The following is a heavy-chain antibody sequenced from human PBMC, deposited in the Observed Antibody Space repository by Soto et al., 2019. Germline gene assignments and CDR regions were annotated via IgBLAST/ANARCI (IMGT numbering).Heavy chain of an antibody. CDR1: GYTFTSYD. D-gene: IGHD3-22*01. CDR3: ARVGYYYDSSGYYLSFDY. Sequence: QVQLVQSGAEVKKPGASVKVSCKASGYTFTSYDINWVRQATGQGLEWMGWMNPNSGNTCYAQKFQGRVTMTRNTSISTAYMELSSLRSEDTAVYYCARVGYYYDSSGYYLSFDYWGQGTLVTVSS. J-gene: IGHJ4*02. V-gene: IGHV1-8*01. CDR2: MNPNSGNT.